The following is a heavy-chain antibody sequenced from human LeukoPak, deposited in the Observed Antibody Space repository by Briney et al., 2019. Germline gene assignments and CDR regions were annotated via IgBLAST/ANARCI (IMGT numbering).Heavy chain of an antibody. J-gene: IGHJ4*02. CDR3: ARSDKLGYCSSTSCPLHDSFDY. V-gene: IGHV4-59*12. D-gene: IGHD2-2*01. CDR2: IYYSGSA. CDR1: GGSISDYS. Sequence: SETLSLTCTVSGGSISDYSWSWIRQPPGKGLEWIGNIYYSGSANHNPSLKSRVTISRDTSKNQFSLKLSSVTAADTAVYYCARSDKLGYCSSTSCPLHDSFDYWGQGTLVTVSS.